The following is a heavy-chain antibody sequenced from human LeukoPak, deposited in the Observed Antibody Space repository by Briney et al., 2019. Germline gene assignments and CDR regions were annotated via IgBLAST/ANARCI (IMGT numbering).Heavy chain of an antibody. D-gene: IGHD3-22*01. CDR2: IYYSGST. J-gene: IGHJ4*02. CDR3: ARSDGSGWLDY. V-gene: IGHV4-59*01. Sequence: SETLSLTCTVSGGSISSYYWSWIRQPPGKGLEWIGYIYYSGSTNYNPSLKSRVTISVDTSKNQFSLKLSSVTAADTAVYYCARSDGSGWLDYWGQGTLVTVSS. CDR1: GGSISSYY.